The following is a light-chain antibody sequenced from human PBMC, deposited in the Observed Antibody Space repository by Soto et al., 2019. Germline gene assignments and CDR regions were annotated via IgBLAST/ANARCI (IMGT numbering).Light chain of an antibody. Sequence: DIQMTQSPSSLSASVGDRVTITCPASQDMGNFLNWYQQKPGKAPKLLIYDASNLETGVPSRFSGSGSGTDFTFTISSLQPEDIATYYCQQYDNLPPFTFGPGTKVDIK. CDR2: DAS. CDR3: QQYDNLPPFT. J-gene: IGKJ3*01. V-gene: IGKV1-33*01. CDR1: QDMGNF.